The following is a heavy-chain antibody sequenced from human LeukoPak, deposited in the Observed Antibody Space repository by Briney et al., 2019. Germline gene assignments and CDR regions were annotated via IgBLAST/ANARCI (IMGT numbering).Heavy chain of an antibody. CDR3: ARTPIYYFDNSGYYN. CDR1: GGSVSSGTYY. D-gene: IGHD3-22*01. Sequence: SETLSLTCTVSGGSVSSGTYYWNWIRQPAGKGLEWIGRIYTSGSTNYNPSLKSRVTMSVDTSKKQFSLRLSSVTAADTAVYYCARTPIYYFDNSGYYNWGQGTLVTVSS. CDR2: IYTSGST. J-gene: IGHJ4*02. V-gene: IGHV4-61*02.